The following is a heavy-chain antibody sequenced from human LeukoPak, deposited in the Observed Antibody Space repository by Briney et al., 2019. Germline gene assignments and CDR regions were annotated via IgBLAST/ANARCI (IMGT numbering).Heavy chain of an antibody. CDR2: ISYDGSNK. D-gene: IGHD3-10*02. CDR1: GFTFSSYG. V-gene: IGHV3-30*18. Sequence: GGSLRLSCAASGFTFSSYGMHWVRQAPGKGLEWVAVISYDGSNKYYADSVKGRFTISRDNAKNSLYLQMSSLRAEDTAVYYCAELGITMIGGVWGKGTTVTISS. CDR3: AELGITMIGGV. J-gene: IGHJ6*04.